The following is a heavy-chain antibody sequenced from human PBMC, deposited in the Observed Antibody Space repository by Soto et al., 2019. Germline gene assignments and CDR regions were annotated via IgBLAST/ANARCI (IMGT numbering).Heavy chain of an antibody. V-gene: IGHV1-3*01. Sequence: ASVKVSCKASGYTFTNYAIHWVRQAPGQRLEWMGWINAGNGNTKYSQKFQGRVTITRDTSASTAYMELSSLRSEDTAVYYCGSDRKQRTAAGTSYWVDPWGQGTLVTVSS. CDR1: GYTFTNYA. CDR3: GSDRKQRTAAGTSYWVDP. J-gene: IGHJ5*02. D-gene: IGHD6-13*01. CDR2: INAGNGNT.